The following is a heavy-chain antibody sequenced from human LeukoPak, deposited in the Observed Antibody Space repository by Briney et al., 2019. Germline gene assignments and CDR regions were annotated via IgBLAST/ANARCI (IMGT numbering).Heavy chain of an antibody. J-gene: IGHJ4*02. Sequence: SETLSLTRTVSRGSISGSIRSYYWSWLRQPPGKGLEWIGYISSSGSVNDNPSLRSRVTISVDTSKNQFFLNLSSVSAADTAVYYCARIPLGYSGAYYDYWGQGTLVTVSP. D-gene: IGHD5-12*01. V-gene: IGHV4-4*09. CDR3: ARIPLGYSGAYYDY. CDR2: ISSSGSV. CDR1: RGSISGSIRSYY.